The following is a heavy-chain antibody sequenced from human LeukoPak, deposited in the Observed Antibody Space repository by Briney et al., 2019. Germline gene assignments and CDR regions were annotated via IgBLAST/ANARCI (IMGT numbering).Heavy chain of an antibody. CDR2: IYSGGST. V-gene: IGHV3-53*01. Sequence: PGGSLRLSCAASGFTVSSNYMSWVRQAPGKGLEWVSVIYSGGSTYYADSVKGRFTISRDNSKNTLYLQMNSLRAEDTAVYYSAKHGEYSSGWYGGFDYWGQGTLVTVSS. CDR3: AKHGEYSSGWYGGFDY. CDR1: GFTVSSNY. D-gene: IGHD6-19*01. J-gene: IGHJ4*02.